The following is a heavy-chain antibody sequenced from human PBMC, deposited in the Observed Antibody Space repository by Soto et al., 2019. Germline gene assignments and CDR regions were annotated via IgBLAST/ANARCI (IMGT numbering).Heavy chain of an antibody. CDR3: AKADYSYSWAPGDY. V-gene: IGHV3-23*01. D-gene: IGHD6-13*01. J-gene: IGHJ4*02. CDR1: RLTFSNYA. CDR2: ISGSGDTT. Sequence: PGGSLRLSCVISRLTFSNYALNGVRQAPGKGLEWVSSISGSGDTTYYADSVKGRFTISRDNSKNTLYLQMNSLRVEDTALYYCAKADYSYSWAPGDYWGQGTLVTVSS.